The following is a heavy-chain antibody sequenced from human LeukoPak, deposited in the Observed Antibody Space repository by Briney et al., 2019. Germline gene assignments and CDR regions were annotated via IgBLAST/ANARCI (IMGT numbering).Heavy chain of an antibody. V-gene: IGHV4-59*01. CDR3: ARGYSGSYGRFDY. D-gene: IGHD1-26*01. CDR1: GGSISSYY. CDR2: IYYSGST. Sequence: SETLSLTCTVSGGSISSYYWSWIRQPPGKGLEWIGYIYYSGSTSYNPSLKSRVTISVDTSKNQFSLKLSSVTAANTAVYYCARGYSGSYGRFDYWGQGTLVTVSS. J-gene: IGHJ4*02.